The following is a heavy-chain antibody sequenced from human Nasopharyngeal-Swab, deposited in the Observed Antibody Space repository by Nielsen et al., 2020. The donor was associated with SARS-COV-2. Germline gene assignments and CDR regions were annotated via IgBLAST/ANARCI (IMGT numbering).Heavy chain of an antibody. D-gene: IGHD5-24*01. J-gene: IGHJ4*02. CDR3: ARDVLQMRRIDY. CDR1: GGSFSGYY. CDR2: INHSGST. V-gene: IGHV4-34*01. Sequence: SEPLSLTCAVYGGSFSGYYWSWIRQPPGKGLEWIGEINHSGSTNYNPSLKSRVTVSVDPSKNPFSLKLSPVTAADTAVYYCARDVLQMRRIDYWGQGTLVTVSS.